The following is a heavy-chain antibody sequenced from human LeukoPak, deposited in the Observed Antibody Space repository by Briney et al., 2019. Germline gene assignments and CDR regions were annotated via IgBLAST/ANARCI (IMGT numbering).Heavy chain of an antibody. V-gene: IGHV3-7*03. Sequence: GGSLRLSCVASGFTFSQYWMTWVRQAPGKGLEWVANIQRDGSDSNYVDSVKGRFTISRDNAKNSLYLQINSLRAEDTAVYYCARGSGYGVPIDYWGQGTLVTVSS. CDR2: IQRDGSDS. J-gene: IGHJ4*02. CDR3: ARGSGYGVPIDY. D-gene: IGHD5-12*01. CDR1: GFTFSQYW.